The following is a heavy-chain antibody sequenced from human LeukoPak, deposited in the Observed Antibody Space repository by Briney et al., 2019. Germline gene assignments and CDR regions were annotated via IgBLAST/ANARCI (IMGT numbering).Heavy chain of an antibody. CDR3: AKDSHERGATTGSFDY. V-gene: IGHV3-23*01. CDR2: ISGGGGTT. Sequence: GGSLRLSCEASGLTFNTYAMSWVRQAPGKGLEWVLAISGGGGTTYYADSVKGGFTISRDNSKNTLYVQMNSLRAGDTAVYYCAKDSHERGATTGSFDYWGQGTLVTVSS. D-gene: IGHD1-26*01. J-gene: IGHJ4*02. CDR1: GLTFNTYA.